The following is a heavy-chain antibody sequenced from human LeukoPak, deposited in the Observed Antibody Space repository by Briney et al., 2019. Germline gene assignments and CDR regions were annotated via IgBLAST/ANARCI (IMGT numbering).Heavy chain of an antibody. CDR2: IHPSGTM. CDR3: AASLPSGSYEGLFDY. D-gene: IGHD1-26*01. V-gene: IGHV4-38-2*01. Sequence: SETLSLTCVVSGFSISSGYYWGWIRQPPGKGLEWIGNIHPSGTMFHNSSLNSRVTMSIDTSKNQFSLKLSSVTAADTAVYYCAASLPSGSYEGLFDYWGQGTLVTVSS. J-gene: IGHJ4*02. CDR1: GFSISSGYY.